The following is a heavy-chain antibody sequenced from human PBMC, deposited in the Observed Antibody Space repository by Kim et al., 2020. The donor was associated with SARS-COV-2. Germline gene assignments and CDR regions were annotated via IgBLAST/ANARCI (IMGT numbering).Heavy chain of an antibody. CDR2: IWYDGSNK. CDR1: GFTFSSYA. V-gene: IGHV3-33*06. J-gene: IGHJ4*02. Sequence: GGSLRLSCAASGFTFSSYAMHWVRQAPGKGLEWVAVIWYDGSNKYYADSVKGRFTISRDNSKNTLYLQMNSLRAEDTAVYYCAKDLERYDFWSGYFDYWGQGTLVTVSS. D-gene: IGHD3-3*01. CDR3: AKDLERYDFWSGYFDY.